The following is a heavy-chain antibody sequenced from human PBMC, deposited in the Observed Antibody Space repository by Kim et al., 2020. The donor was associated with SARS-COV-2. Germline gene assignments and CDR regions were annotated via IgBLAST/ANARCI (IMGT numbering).Heavy chain of an antibody. CDR3: ARMGYGITMMQGDAFDI. V-gene: IGHV4-59*01. D-gene: IGHD3-22*01. Sequence: SETLSLTCTVSGGSISSYYWSWIRQPPGKGLEWIGYIYYSGSTNYNPSLKSRVTISVDTSKNQFSLKLSSVTAADTAVYYCARMGYGITMMQGDAFDIWGQGTMVTVSS. J-gene: IGHJ3*02. CDR2: IYYSGST. CDR1: GGSISSYY.